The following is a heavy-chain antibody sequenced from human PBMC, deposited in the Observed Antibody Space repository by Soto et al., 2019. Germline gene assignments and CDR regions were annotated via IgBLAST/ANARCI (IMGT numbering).Heavy chain of an antibody. J-gene: IGHJ4*02. CDR2: ISPDGSNR. Sequence: GGSLRLSCAASGFTFSTYWMNWVRQAPGKGLMWVSRISPDGSNRGYADSVEGRFTVSRDNAKNTLYLQMHSLRAEDTAMYYCASWGHMVPVSPTDFDHWGEEPLFTVSS. D-gene: IGHD3-16*01. CDR3: ASWGHMVPVSPTDFDH. CDR1: GFTFSTYW. V-gene: IGHV3-74*01.